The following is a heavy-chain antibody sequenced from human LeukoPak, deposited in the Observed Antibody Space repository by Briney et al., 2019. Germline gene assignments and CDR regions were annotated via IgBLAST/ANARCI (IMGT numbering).Heavy chain of an antibody. CDR3: ARHRPNYESV. V-gene: IGHV4-34*01. CDR2: INHSGST. CDR1: GGSFSGYY. J-gene: IGHJ3*01. Sequence: PSETLSLTRAVYGGSFSGYYWSWIRQPPGKGLEWIGEINHSGSTNYNPSLKSRVTISVDTSKNQFSLKLNFVTAADTAVYYCARHRPNYESVWGQGTMVTVSS. D-gene: IGHD3-3*01.